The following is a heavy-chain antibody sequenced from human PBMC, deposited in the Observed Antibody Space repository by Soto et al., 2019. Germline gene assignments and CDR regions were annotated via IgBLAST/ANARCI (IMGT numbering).Heavy chain of an antibody. Sequence: LKISCKGCGYSFTSYWIGWVRQMPGKGLEWMGIIFPGDSDTRYSPSFQGQVTISADKSITTAYLQWSSLKASDTAMYYCATLGGGSGRWFDPWGQGTLVTVSS. CDR2: IFPGDSDT. D-gene: IGHD3-10*01. V-gene: IGHV5-51*01. J-gene: IGHJ5*02. CDR3: ATLGGGSGRWFDP. CDR1: GYSFTSYW.